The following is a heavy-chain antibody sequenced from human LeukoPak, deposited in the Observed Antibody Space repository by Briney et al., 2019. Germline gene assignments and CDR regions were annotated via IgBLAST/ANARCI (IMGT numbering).Heavy chain of an antibody. CDR3: ATGNYASGNYYNVAFDY. CDR2: IFPGDSDT. V-gene: IGHV5-51*01. CDR1: GYTFTNYW. D-gene: IGHD3-10*01. Sequence: GESLKISCTGSGYTFTNYWIGWVRQMPGKGLECMGIIFPGDSDTKYRPSFQGQVTVSADKSISTAYLQWSSLKASDTAVYYCATGNYASGNYYNVAFDYWGQGTLVTVSS. J-gene: IGHJ4*02.